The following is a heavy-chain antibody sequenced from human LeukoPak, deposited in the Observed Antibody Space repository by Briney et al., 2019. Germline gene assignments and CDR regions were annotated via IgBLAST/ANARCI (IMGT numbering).Heavy chain of an antibody. Sequence: PGGSLRLSCAASGFTFSSYSMNWVRQAPGKGLEWVSSISSSSSYIYYADSVKGRFTISRDNAKNSLYLQMNSLRAEDTAVYYCATAPHYDGSGYYYVRYYFDYWGQGTLVTVSS. CDR1: GFTFSSYS. CDR3: ATAPHYDGSGYYYVRYYFDY. CDR2: ISSSSSYI. V-gene: IGHV3-21*01. J-gene: IGHJ4*02. D-gene: IGHD3-22*01.